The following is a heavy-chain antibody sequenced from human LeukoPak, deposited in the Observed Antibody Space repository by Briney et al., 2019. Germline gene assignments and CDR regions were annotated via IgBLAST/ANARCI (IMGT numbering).Heavy chain of an antibody. CDR3: AKAFEDGAGY. D-gene: IGHD3-10*01. J-gene: IGHJ4*02. CDR1: GFTFSSYG. CDR2: IWYDGSNK. Sequence: GGSLRLSCAASGFTFSSYGMHWVRQAPGKGLEWVAVIWYDGSNKYYADSVKGRFTISRDNSKNTLYLQMNSLRAEDTAMFYCAKAFEDGAGYWGQGTLVTVSS. V-gene: IGHV3-33*06.